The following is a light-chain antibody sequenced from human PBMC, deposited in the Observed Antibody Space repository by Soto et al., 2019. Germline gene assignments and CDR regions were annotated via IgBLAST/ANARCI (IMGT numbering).Light chain of an antibody. CDR2: GAS. CDR3: QQRSNWPTWT. Sequence: EIVMTQSPATLSVSLVERDTLSCRASQSVSSFLAWYQQKPGQAPRLLIYGASIRATGIPARFSGSGSGTDFTLTISSLETEDFAVYYCQQRSNWPTWTFGQGTKVDIK. CDR1: QSVSSF. V-gene: IGKV3-11*01. J-gene: IGKJ1*01.